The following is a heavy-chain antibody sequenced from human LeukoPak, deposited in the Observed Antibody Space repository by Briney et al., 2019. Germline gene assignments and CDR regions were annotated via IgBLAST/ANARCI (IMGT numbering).Heavy chain of an antibody. CDR2: ISGSGGST. Sequence: GGSLRLSCAASGFTFSSYAMSWVGQAPGKGLEWVSAISGSGGSTYSADSVKGRFTISRDNSKNTLYLQMNSLRAEDTAVYYCAKSWYYYDISGYYHFDYWGQGTLVTVSS. D-gene: IGHD3-22*01. CDR1: GFTFSSYA. J-gene: IGHJ4*02. V-gene: IGHV3-23*01. CDR3: AKSWYYYDISGYYHFDY.